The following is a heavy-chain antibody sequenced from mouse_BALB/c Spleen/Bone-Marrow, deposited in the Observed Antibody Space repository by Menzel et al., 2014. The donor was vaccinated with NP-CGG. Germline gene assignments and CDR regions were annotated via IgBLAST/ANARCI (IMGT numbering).Heavy chain of an antibody. Sequence: LVESGAELMKPGASVKISCKATGYTFSNYWIDWVKQRPGHGLERIGEILPGSGTANYNEKFKGKATFTADTSSNTAYMQLSSLTSEDSALYYCARASVVPYYFDFWGQGTTLTVSS. D-gene: IGHD1-1*01. CDR1: GYTFSNYW. J-gene: IGHJ2*01. V-gene: IGHV1-9*01. CDR2: ILPGSGTA. CDR3: ARASVVPYYFDF.